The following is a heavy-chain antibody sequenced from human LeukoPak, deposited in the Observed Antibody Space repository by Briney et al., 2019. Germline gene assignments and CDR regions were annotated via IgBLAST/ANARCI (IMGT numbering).Heavy chain of an antibody. V-gene: IGHV3-7*05. D-gene: IGHD6-13*01. J-gene: IGHJ4*02. CDR1: GFTFGTYW. CDR3: ATERWGSGSWVY. CDR2: IKQDGSES. Sequence: GGSLTLSCAASGFTFGTYWMSWVRQAPGKGLEWVANIKQDGSESYYVDSVKGRFTISRDNAKNSLYLQMNSLRAEDTAVFYCATERWGSGSWVYWGQGTLVTVSS.